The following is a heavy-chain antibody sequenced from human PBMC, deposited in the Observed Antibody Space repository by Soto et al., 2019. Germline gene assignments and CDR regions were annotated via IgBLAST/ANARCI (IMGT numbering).Heavy chain of an antibody. CDR2: IRNKANSYTT. CDR3: IREVFCTGGSCYSSYLDF. V-gene: IGHV3-72*01. D-gene: IGHD2-15*01. CDR1: GFPFSDHY. Sequence: EVQLVESGGGLVQPGGSLRLSCAAFGFPFSDHYMDWVRQAPGKGLEWVGRIRNKANSYTTEYAASVKGRFTVSRDDSKKSLFLQMNSLKTEDTAVYYLIREVFCTGGSCYSSYLDFWGQGTLVTVSS. J-gene: IGHJ4*02.